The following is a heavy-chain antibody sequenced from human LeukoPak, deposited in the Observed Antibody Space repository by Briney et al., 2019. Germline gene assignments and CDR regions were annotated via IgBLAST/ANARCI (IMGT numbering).Heavy chain of an antibody. Sequence: ASVKVSCKASGGTFSSYAISWVRQAPGQGLEWMGWNSAYNGNTNYAQKLQGRVTMTTDTSTSTAYMELRSLRSDDTAVYYCARDSSSWFPDYWGQGTLVTVSS. D-gene: IGHD6-13*01. V-gene: IGHV1-18*01. CDR1: GGTFSSYA. J-gene: IGHJ4*02. CDR3: ARDSSSWFPDY. CDR2: NSAYNGNT.